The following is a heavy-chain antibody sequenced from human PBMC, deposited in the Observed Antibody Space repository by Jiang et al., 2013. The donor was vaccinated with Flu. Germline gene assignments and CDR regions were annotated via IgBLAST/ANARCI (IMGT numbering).Heavy chain of an antibody. CDR1: SGSISSSNYY. CDR2: IYYTGNT. V-gene: IGHV4-39*01. CDR3: ARSGWGTYYGSSGYSIDY. J-gene: IGHJ4*02. D-gene: IGHD3-22*01. Sequence: SPGLVKPSETLSLTCTVSSGSISSSNYYWGWIRQPPGKGLEWIGNIYYTGNTYYNPSLRSRVTISVGTSKKQFSLKVNSVTAADTAVYYCARSGWGTYYGSSGYSIDYWGQGTLVTVSS.